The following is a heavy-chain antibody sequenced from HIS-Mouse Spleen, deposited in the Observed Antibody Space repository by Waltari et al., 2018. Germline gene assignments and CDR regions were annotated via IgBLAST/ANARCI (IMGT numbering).Heavy chain of an antibody. J-gene: IGHJ3*02. CDR3: ARLDLVYDAFDI. CDR2: IYYSVRT. Sequence: QVQLQESGPGLVKPSQTLSLTCTVSGGSISSGGYYWSWIRQHPGKGLEWIGYIYYSVRTDYNPSLKSRVTISVDTSKNQFSLKLSSVTAADTAVYYCARLDLVYDAFDIWGQGTMVTVSS. D-gene: IGHD3-9*01. V-gene: IGHV4-31*03. CDR1: GGSISSGGYY.